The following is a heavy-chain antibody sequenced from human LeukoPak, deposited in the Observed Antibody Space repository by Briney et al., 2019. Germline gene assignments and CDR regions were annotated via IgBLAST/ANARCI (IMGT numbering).Heavy chain of an antibody. Sequence: SETLSLTCTVSGGSISSGGYYWSWIRQPPGKGLEWIGYIYHSGSTNYNPSLKSRVTISVDTSKNQFSLKLKSVAAADTAVYYCARELGRAFDLWGQGTVVTVSS. CDR2: IYHSGST. V-gene: IGHV4-61*08. CDR1: GGSISSGGYY. CDR3: ARELGRAFDL. D-gene: IGHD3-3*02. J-gene: IGHJ3*01.